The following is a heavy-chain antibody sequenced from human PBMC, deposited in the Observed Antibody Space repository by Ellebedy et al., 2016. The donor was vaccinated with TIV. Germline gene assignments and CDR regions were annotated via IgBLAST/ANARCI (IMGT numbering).Heavy chain of an antibody. V-gene: IGHV3-7*03. D-gene: IGHD3-10*01. Sequence: GESLKIFCAASGFTFSSYWMSWVRQAPGKGLEWVANIKQDGSEKYYVDSVKGRFTISRDNAKNSLYLQMNSLRAEDTAVYYCARDLAGGSGRFDPWGQGTLVTVSS. CDR3: ARDLAGGSGRFDP. J-gene: IGHJ5*02. CDR1: GFTFSSYW. CDR2: IKQDGSEK.